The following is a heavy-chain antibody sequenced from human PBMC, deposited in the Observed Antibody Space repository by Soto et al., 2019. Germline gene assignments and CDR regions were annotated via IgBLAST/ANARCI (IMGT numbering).Heavy chain of an antibody. CDR1: GGSFSGYY. V-gene: IGHV4-34*01. J-gene: IGHJ6*02. Sequence: KPSETLSLTCAVYGGSFSGYYWSWIRQPPGKGLEWIGEINHSGSTNYNPSLKSRVTISVDTSKNQFSLKLSSVTAADTAVYYCARGSHYDILTGRLYYYGMDVWGQGTTVTVSS. CDR3: ARGSHYDILTGRLYYYGMDV. D-gene: IGHD3-9*01. CDR2: INHSGST.